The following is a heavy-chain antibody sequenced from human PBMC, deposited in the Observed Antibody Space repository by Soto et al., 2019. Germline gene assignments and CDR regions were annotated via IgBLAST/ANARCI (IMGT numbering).Heavy chain of an antibody. CDR2: IILMFGTA. J-gene: IGHJ6*02. CDR1: GGTFSSYA. Sequence: QVQLVQSGAEVKKPGSSVKVSCKASGGTFSSYAISWVRQAPEQGLEGMGGIILMFGTANYAQKFQGRVTITADESTSTAYMELSSLRSEDTAVYYCARGTTRCSSTSCAYYYYYYGMDVWGQGTTVTVSS. D-gene: IGHD2-2*01. V-gene: IGHV1-69*01. CDR3: ARGTTRCSSTSCAYYYYYYGMDV.